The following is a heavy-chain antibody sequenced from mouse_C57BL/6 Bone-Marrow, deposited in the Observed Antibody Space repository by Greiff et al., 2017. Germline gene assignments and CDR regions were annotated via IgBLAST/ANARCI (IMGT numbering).Heavy chain of an antibody. D-gene: IGHD1-1*01. CDR1: GFTFSSYG. CDR3: ARQRSFFDD. J-gene: IGHJ2*01. V-gene: IGHV5-6*01. CDR2: ISSGGSYT. Sequence: VQLKESGGDLVKPGGSLKLSCAASGFTFSSYGMSWVRQTPDKRLEWVATISSGGSYTYYPDSVKGRFTISRDNAKNTLYLQMSSLKSEDTAMYYCARQRSFFDDWGQGTTLTVSS.